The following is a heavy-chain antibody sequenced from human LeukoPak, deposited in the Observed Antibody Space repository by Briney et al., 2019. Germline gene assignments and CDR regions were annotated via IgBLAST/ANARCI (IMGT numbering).Heavy chain of an antibody. V-gene: IGHV4-59*12. Sequence: SETLSLTCTVSGGSISSYYWSWIRQPPGKGLEWIGYIYYSGSTNYNPSLKSRVTISVDTSKNQFSLKLSSVTAADTAVYYCARASSSIAARDEGFDYWGQGTLVTVSS. D-gene: IGHD6-6*01. CDR3: ARASSSIAARDEGFDY. CDR2: IYYSGST. J-gene: IGHJ4*02. CDR1: GGSISSYY.